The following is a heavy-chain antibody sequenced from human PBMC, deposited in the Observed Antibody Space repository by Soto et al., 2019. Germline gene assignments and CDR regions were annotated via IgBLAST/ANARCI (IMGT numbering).Heavy chain of an antibody. CDR3: ARHIYCSGGSCYGGYFDY. Sequence: PVESLKISCKGSGYSFTSYWIGWVRQMPGKGLEWMGIIYPGDSDTRYSPSFQGQVTISADKSISTAYLQWSSLKASDTAMYYCARHIYCSGGSCYGGYFDYWGQGTLVTVSS. D-gene: IGHD2-15*01. CDR1: GYSFTSYW. CDR2: IYPGDSDT. V-gene: IGHV5-51*01. J-gene: IGHJ4*02.